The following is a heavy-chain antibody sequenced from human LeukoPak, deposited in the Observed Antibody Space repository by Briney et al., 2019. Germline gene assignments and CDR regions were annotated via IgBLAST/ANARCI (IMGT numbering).Heavy chain of an antibody. CDR1: GYTFTGHY. V-gene: IGHV1-2*02. J-gene: IGHJ4*02. CDR2: IHPNSGAT. CDR3: ARDDDWGPDY. D-gene: IGHD3-9*01. Sequence: ASVKVSCKASGYTFTGHYMHWIRQARGQGLEWMGWIHPNSGATHYNQKLQGRVTMTSDTSIDTVYMELTSLIYDDTAVYYCARDDDWGPDYWGQGTLVTVSS.